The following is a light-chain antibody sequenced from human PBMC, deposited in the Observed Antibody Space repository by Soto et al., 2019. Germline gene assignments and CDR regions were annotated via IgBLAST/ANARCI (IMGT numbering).Light chain of an antibody. CDR2: GTA. Sequence: ENVLTQSPGTRSLSPGERATLSCRASQTVNRYYLAWYQQKPARQPTLLVYGTAKSATAITARFSGGGSGTEFTLPITRLEPADLAASYCHQYSSSQLTFGGGTKVDIK. CDR1: QTVNRYY. J-gene: IGKJ4*01. CDR3: HQYSSSQLT. V-gene: IGKV3-20*01.